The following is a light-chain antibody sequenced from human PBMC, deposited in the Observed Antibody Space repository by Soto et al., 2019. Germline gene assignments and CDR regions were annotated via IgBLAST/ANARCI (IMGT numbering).Light chain of an antibody. CDR2: GAS. Sequence: EIVMTQSPATLSVSPGERATLSCRASQSVSSNLAWYQQKPGQAPGLLIYGASTRATGIPARFSGSGSGTEFTLTISSLQSEDFAIYYCHQYNNWPPVTFGGGTKVEIK. J-gene: IGKJ4*01. CDR1: QSVSSN. CDR3: HQYNNWPPVT. V-gene: IGKV3-15*01.